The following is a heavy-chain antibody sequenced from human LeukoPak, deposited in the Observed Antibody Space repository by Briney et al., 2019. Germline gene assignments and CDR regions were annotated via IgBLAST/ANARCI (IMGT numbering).Heavy chain of an antibody. D-gene: IGHD3-3*01. CDR2: IYHGGST. J-gene: IGHJ5*02. CDR3: ARAPDDFWSGYEFDP. CDR1: GGSISSGGYS. V-gene: IGHV4-30-2*01. Sequence: SETLSLTCAVSGGSISSGGYSWSWIRQPPGKGLEWIGYIYHGGSTYYNPSLKSRVTISVDRSKNQFSLKLSSVTAADTAVYYCARAPDDFWSGYEFDPWGQGTLVTVSS.